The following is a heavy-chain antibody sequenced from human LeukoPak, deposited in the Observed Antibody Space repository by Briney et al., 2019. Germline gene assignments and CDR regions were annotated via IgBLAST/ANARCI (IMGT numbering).Heavy chain of an antibody. D-gene: IGHD3-22*01. V-gene: IGHV5-51*01. J-gene: IGHJ4*02. CDR1: GYSFTSYW. CDR2: IYPGDSDT. CDR3: ARLLYYDSSGYYYFDY. Sequence: KPGESLKISCKGSGYSFTSYWIGWVRQMPGKGLEWMGIIYPGDSDTRYSPSFQGQDTISADKSISTAYLQWSSLRASDTAMYYCARLLYYDSSGYYYFDYWGQGTLVTVSS.